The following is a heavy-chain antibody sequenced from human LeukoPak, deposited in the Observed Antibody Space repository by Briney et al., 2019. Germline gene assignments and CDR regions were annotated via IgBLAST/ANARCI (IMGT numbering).Heavy chain of an antibody. CDR2: ISAYNGNT. Sequence: GASVKVSCKASGYTFTNYYMHWVRQAPGQGLEWMGWISAYNGNTNYAQKLQGRVTMTTDTSTSTAYMELRSLRSDDTAVYYCARELGSGWYGGYYYYMDVWGKGTTVTVSS. CDR3: ARELGSGWYGGYYYYMDV. CDR1: GYTFTNYY. V-gene: IGHV1-18*01. D-gene: IGHD6-19*01. J-gene: IGHJ6*03.